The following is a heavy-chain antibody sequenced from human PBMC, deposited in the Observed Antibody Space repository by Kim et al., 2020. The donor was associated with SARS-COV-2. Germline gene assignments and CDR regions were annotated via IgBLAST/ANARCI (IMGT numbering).Heavy chain of an antibody. J-gene: IGHJ4*02. CDR3: ASSLPRSRSYYFDY. V-gene: IGHV5-51*01. Sequence: GESLKISCKASGYTFNIYWIGWVRQMPGKGLEWMGIIYPGDSDTRYSPSFQGRVTISADNSISTAYLQWSSLEASDTAIYYCASSLPRSRSYYFDYWGRGTLVTVSS. D-gene: IGHD6-6*01. CDR1: GYTFNIYW. CDR2: IYPGDSDT.